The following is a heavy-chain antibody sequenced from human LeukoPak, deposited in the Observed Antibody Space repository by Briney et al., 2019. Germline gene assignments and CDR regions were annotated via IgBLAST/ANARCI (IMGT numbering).Heavy chain of an antibody. J-gene: IGHJ4*02. CDR1: GYSISSGYY. CDR2: IYHSGST. V-gene: IGHV4-38-2*02. D-gene: IGHD1-1*01. Sequence: SETLSLTCTVSGYSISSGYYWGWIRQPPGKGLAWIGSIYHSGSTYYNPSLKSRVTISVDTSKNQFSLKLSSVTAADTAVYYCARVGGQLDPDYDFDYWGQGTLVTVSS. CDR3: ARVGGQLDPDYDFDY.